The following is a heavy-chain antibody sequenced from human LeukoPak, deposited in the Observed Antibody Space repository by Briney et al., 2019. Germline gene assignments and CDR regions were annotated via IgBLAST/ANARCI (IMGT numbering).Heavy chain of an antibody. V-gene: IGHV1-2*02. CDR3: ARGYALYSGRYIDFNY. Sequence: ASVKVPCKASGYTYTGHYIHWVRQAPGQGLEWMGWINPNNGGTNNAHKFQGRVTMTRDTSISTAYMELSRLRSDDTAVYYCARGYALYSGRYIDFNYWGQGTLVTVSS. CDR1: GYTYTGHY. CDR2: INPNNGGT. D-gene: IGHD1-26*01. J-gene: IGHJ4*02.